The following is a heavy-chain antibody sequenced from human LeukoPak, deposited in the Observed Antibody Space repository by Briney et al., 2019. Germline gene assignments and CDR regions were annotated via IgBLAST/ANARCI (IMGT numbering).Heavy chain of an antibody. Sequence: GGSLRLSCAASGFTFSTYGMHWVRQAPGKGLEWVAVISYDGTKKYYVDSVKGRFTISRDNSKNMVYLQMNSLRAEDTAVYYCAKEGEVAAAGTTDAEYFQHWGQGTLVTVSS. CDR1: GFTFSTYG. D-gene: IGHD6-13*01. CDR3: AKEGEVAAAGTTDAEYFQH. J-gene: IGHJ1*01. V-gene: IGHV3-30*18. CDR2: ISYDGTKK.